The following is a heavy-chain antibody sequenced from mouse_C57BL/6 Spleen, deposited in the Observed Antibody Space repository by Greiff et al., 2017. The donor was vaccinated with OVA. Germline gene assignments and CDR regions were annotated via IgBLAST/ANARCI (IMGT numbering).Heavy chain of an antibody. Sequence: EVQLVESGGGLVKPGGSLKLSCAASGFTFSSYAMSWVRQTPEKRLEWVATISDGGSYTYYPDNVKGRFTISRDNAKNNLYLQMSHLKSEDTAMYYCARVSSLYYFDYWGQGTTLTVSS. CDR1: GFTFSSYA. CDR3: ARVSSLYYFDY. V-gene: IGHV5-4*01. J-gene: IGHJ2*01. D-gene: IGHD1-1*01. CDR2: ISDGGSYT.